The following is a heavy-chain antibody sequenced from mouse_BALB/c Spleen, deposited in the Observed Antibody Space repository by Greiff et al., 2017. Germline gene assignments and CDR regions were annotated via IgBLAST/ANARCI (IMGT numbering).Heavy chain of an antibody. J-gene: IGHJ2*01. D-gene: IGHD1-2*01. CDR2: IDPANGNT. CDR3: ASGALRLRGYFDY. V-gene: IGHV14-3*02. CDR1: GFNIKDTY. Sequence: VQLQQSGAELVKPGASVKLSCTASGFNIKDTYMHWVKQRPEQGLEWIGRIDPANGNTKYDPKFQGKATITADTSSNTAYLQLSSLTSEDTAVYYCASGALRLRGYFDYWGQGTTLTVSS.